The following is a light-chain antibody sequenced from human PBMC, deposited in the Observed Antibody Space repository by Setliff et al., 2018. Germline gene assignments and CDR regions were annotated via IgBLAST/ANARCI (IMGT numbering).Light chain of an antibody. Sequence: QSVLTQPRSVSGSPGQSVTISCTGTSSDVGGYDSVSWYQQHPGKAPKLMNYDVYKRPSGVPDRFSGSKSGNTASLTVSGLQAEDEADYYCCSYVGSSHVFGTGTKVTVL. CDR3: CSYVGSSHV. J-gene: IGLJ1*01. CDR2: DVY. V-gene: IGLV2-11*01. CDR1: SSDVGGYDS.